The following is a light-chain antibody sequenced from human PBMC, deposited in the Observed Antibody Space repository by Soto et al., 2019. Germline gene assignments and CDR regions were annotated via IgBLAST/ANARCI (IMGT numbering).Light chain of an antibody. CDR2: AAS. J-gene: IGKJ2*01. Sequence: DIQMTQPPSSLSASVGDRVTITCRAGQSISSYLNWYQQKPGKAPKLLIYAASSLQSRVPSRFSGSGSGTDFTLTISSLQPEDFATYFCQQSYTTPYTFGQGTKLEIK. CDR1: QSISSY. CDR3: QQSYTTPYT. V-gene: IGKV1-39*01.